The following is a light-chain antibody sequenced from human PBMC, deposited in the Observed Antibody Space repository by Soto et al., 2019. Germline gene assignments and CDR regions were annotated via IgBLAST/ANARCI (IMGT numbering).Light chain of an antibody. J-gene: IGKJ3*01. CDR3: QQYGSSPLFT. Sequence: EIVLTQSPGTLTLSPGERATLSCRASQSVSSSYLAWYQQKPGQAPRLLIYGASSRATGIQDRFSGSGSGTDFTLTIRRLEPEDFAVYSCQQYGSSPLFTFGPGTKVDIK. CDR1: QSVSSSY. CDR2: GAS. V-gene: IGKV3-20*01.